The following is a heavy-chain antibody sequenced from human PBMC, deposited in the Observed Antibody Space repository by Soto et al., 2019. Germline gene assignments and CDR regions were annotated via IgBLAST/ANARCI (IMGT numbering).Heavy chain of an antibody. CDR2: ISGSGGST. CDR3: AKDLGFSSGTGNTKYGMDV. J-gene: IGHJ6*02. V-gene: IGHV3-23*01. Sequence: GGSLRLSCAASGFTFSIYAMSWVRQAPGKGLEWVSAISGSGGSTYYADSVKGRFTISRDNSKNTLYLQMNSLRAEDTAVYYCAKDLGFSSGTGNTKYGMDVWGQGTTVTVSS. D-gene: IGHD1-7*01. CDR1: GFTFSIYA.